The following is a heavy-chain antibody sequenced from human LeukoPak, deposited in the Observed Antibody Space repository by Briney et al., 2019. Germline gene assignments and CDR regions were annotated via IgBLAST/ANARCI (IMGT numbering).Heavy chain of an antibody. V-gene: IGHV4-30-4*01. CDR1: GGSISSGDYY. CDR3: ARDLKVGARYYYYYGMDV. Sequence: SQTLSLTCTVSGGSISSGDYYWSWIRQPPGKGLEWIGYIYYSGSTYSNPSLKSRVTISLDTSQNQFSLKLTSGTAADTAVYYCARDLKVGARYYYYYGMDVWGQGTTVTVPS. CDR2: IYYSGST. D-gene: IGHD1-26*01. J-gene: IGHJ6*02.